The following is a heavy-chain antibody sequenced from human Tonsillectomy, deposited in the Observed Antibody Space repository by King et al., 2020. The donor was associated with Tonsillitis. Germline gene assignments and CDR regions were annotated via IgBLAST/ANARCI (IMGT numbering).Heavy chain of an antibody. J-gene: IGHJ4*02. CDR1: GGSISSSSYY. D-gene: IGHD4-17*01. CDR3: ARGEYWVYFDY. CDR2: IYYSGST. V-gene: IGHV4-39*07. Sequence: QLQESGPGLVKPSETLSLTCTVSGGSISSSSYYWGWIRQPPGKGLEWIGSIYYSGSTYYNPSLKSRVTISVDTSKNQFSLKLSSVTSADTAVYYCARGEYWVYFDYWGQGTLVTVSS.